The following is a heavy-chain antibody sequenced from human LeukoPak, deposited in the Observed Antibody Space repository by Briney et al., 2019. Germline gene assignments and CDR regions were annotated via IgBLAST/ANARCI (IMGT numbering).Heavy chain of an antibody. V-gene: IGHV1-2*06. CDR2: INPNSGGT. CDR3: ARGSVAGTFDI. D-gene: IGHD6-19*01. Sequence: GASVKVSPKAFGYTFTGYYMHWVRQAPGQGLEWMGRINPNSGGTNYAQKFQGRVTMTRDTSISTAYMELSRLRSDDTAVYYCARGSVAGTFDIWGQGTMVTVSS. CDR1: GYTFTGYY. J-gene: IGHJ3*02.